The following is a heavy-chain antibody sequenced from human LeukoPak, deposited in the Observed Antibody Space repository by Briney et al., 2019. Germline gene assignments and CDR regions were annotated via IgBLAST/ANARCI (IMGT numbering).Heavy chain of an antibody. Sequence: PGGSLRLSCAASGFTFDDYAMHWVRQAPGKGLEWVSGISWNSGSIGYADSVKGRFTISSDNAKNSLYLQMNSLRAEDTAVYYCARDNSRLRYFDWFPRGMDVWGQGTTVTVSS. D-gene: IGHD3-9*01. CDR3: ARDNSRLRYFDWFPRGMDV. J-gene: IGHJ6*02. CDR2: ISWNSGSI. V-gene: IGHV3-9*01. CDR1: GFTFDDYA.